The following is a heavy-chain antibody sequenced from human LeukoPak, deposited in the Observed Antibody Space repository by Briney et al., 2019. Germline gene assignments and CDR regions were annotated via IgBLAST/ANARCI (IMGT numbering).Heavy chain of an antibody. CDR2: INPSSGGT. CDR3: ARVSSIWTDY. CDR1: GYTFTGYF. Sequence: ASVKVSCKASGYTFTGYFLHWIRQAPGQGLEWMEWINPSSGGTEYAQKFQGRVTMTRDTSISTAYMELSRLTSDDTAVYYCARVSSIWTDYWGKGTLVTVSS. J-gene: IGHJ4*02. D-gene: IGHD3-3*02. V-gene: IGHV1-2*02.